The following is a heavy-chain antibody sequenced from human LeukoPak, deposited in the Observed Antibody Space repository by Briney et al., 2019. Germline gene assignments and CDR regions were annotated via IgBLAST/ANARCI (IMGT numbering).Heavy chain of an antibody. V-gene: IGHV1-18*01. CDR2: ISAYNGNT. D-gene: IGHD3-3*01. J-gene: IGHJ4*02. Sequence: GASVKVSCKASGYTFTSYDINWVRQAPGQGLEWMGWISAYNGNTNYAQKLQGRVTMTTDTSTSTAYMELRSLRSDDTAVHYCARDRGNTIFGVVNDFDYWGQGTLVTVSS. CDR1: GYTFTSYD. CDR3: ARDRGNTIFGVVNDFDY.